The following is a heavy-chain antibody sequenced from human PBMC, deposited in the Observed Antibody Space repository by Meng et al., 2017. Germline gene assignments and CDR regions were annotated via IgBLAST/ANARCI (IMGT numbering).Heavy chain of an antibody. CDR2: IIPIFGTA. CDR3: ARGREFWRGYYLQNPLESWFDP. V-gene: IGHV1-69*06. CDR1: GGTFSSYG. D-gene: IGHD3-3*01. J-gene: IGHJ5*02. Sequence: SVKVSCKASGGTFSSYGISWVRQAPGQGLEWMGRIIPIFGTANYAQKFQGRVTITADKSTSTTYMELSSLRSEDTAVYYCARGREFWRGYYLQNPLESWFDPWGQGTLVTVSS.